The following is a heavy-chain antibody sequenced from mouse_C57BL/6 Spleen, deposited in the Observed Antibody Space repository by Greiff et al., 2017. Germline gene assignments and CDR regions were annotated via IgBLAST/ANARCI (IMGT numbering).Heavy chain of an antibody. CDR1: GFTFSDYG. V-gene: IGHV5-17*01. D-gene: IGHD1-1*01. CDR2: ISSGSSTI. Sequence: EVMLVESGGGLVKPGGSLKLSCAASGFTFSDYGMHWVRQAPEKGLEWVAYISSGSSTIYYADTVKGRFTISRDNAKNTRFLQMTSLRSEDTAMYYCARDTTVGDFDYWGQGTTLTVSS. J-gene: IGHJ2*01. CDR3: ARDTTVGDFDY.